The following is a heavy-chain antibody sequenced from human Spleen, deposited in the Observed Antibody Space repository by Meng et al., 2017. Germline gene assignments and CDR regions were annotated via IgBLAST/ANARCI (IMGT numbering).Heavy chain of an antibody. V-gene: IGHV4-30-4*01. CDR1: GGSISSGDYY. J-gene: IGHJ4*02. CDR2: IYYSGSA. D-gene: IGHD3-22*01. CDR3: ARRVHDSRHYHYFDY. Sequence: QVQLQESSPGLVKPSQTLSLTCTVTGGSISSGDYYWSWIRQPPGKGLEWSGYIYYSGSAYYSPSLKSRVTISVDTSKNQFSLRLSSVTAADTAVYFCARRVHDSRHYHYFDYWGQGALVTVSS.